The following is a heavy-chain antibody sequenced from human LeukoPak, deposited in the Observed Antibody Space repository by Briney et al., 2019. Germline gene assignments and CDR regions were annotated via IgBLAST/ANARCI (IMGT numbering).Heavy chain of an antibody. CDR2: INHSGST. J-gene: IGHJ4*02. Sequence: SETLSLTCAVYGGSLSGYYWSWIRQPPGKGREWIGKINHSGSTNYNPSLKSRVTISVDTSKNQFSLKLSSVTAADTAVYYCATWGPYSCGWYGDYWGQGTLVTVSS. CDR3: ATWGPYSCGWYGDY. V-gene: IGHV4-34*01. CDR1: GGSLSGYY. D-gene: IGHD6-19*01.